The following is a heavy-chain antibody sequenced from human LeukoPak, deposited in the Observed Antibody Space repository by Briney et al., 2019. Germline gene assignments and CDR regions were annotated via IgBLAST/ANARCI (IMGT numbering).Heavy chain of an antibody. CDR3: ARSLYYYGSGSYHFDY. J-gene: IGHJ4*02. D-gene: IGHD3-10*01. CDR2: MNPNSGNT. CDR1: GYTFTSYD. V-gene: IGHV1-8*03. Sequence: ASVKVSCKASGYTFTSYDINWVRQATGQGLEWMGWMNPNSGNTGYAQKFQGRVTITRNTSISTAYMELSSLRSEDTAVYYCARSLYYYGSGSYHFDYWGQGTLVTVPS.